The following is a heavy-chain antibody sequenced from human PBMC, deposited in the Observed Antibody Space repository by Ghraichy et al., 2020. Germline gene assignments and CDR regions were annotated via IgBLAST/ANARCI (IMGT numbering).Heavy chain of an antibody. D-gene: IGHD3-10*01. V-gene: IGHV4-30-2*01. Sequence: SETLSLTCAVSGGSISSGGYSWSWIRQPPGKGLEWIGYIYHSGSTYYNPSLKSRVTISVDRSKNQFSLKLSSVTAADTAVYYCATTVRSLGYYYYYMDVWGKGTTVTVSS. CDR2: IYHSGST. CDR3: ATTVRSLGYYYYYMDV. CDR1: GGSISSGGYS. J-gene: IGHJ6*03.